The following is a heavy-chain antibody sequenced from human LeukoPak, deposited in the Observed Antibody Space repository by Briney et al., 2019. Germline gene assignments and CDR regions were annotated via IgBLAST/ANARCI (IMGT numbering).Heavy chain of an antibody. CDR2: LSGSGVNT. CDR3: AKGEDWNYVLGAFDI. V-gene: IGHV3-23*01. Sequence: GGSLRLSCAASGFTFSNHAMAWVRQAPGKGLEWVSGLSGSGVNTFYAVSVKGRFTISRDNPKNTLYLQMNSLRAEDTAVYYCAKGEDWNYVLGAFDIWGQGTMVTVSS. D-gene: IGHD1-7*01. CDR1: GFTFSNHA. J-gene: IGHJ3*02.